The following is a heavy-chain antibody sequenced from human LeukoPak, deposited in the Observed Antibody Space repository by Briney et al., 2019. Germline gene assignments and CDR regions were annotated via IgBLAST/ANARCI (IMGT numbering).Heavy chain of an antibody. CDR2: INTRSSSS. J-gene: IGHJ4*02. CDR1: GFIFSIYN. V-gene: IGHV3-21*01. Sequence: GESLRLSCAASGFIFSIYNMNWVRQAPRKGLEWVSSINTRSSSSYYADSVKGRFTISRDNAKNSLYLQMNSLRVEDSAVYYCASETDTTMRDWGQGTLVTVSP. CDR3: ASETDTTMRD. D-gene: IGHD5-18*01.